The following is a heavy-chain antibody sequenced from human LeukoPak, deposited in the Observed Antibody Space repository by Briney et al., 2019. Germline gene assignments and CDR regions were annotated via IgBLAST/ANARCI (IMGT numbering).Heavy chain of an antibody. CDR2: ISWNSGSI. Sequence: GRSLRLSCAASGFTFDDYAMHWVRQAPGKCLEWVSGISWNSGSIGYADSVKGRFTISRDNAKNSLYLQMNSLRAEDTAVYYCAIRDGSSGYYYFDYWGQGTLVTVSS. D-gene: IGHD3-22*01. CDR1: GFTFDDYA. V-gene: IGHV3-9*01. CDR3: AIRDGSSGYYYFDY. J-gene: IGHJ4*02.